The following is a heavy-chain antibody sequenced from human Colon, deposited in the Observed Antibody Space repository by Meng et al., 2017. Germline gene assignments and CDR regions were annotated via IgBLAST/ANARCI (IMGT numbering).Heavy chain of an antibody. Sequence: GGSLRLSCKGSGYTFSDYRLAWVRQMHGKGLEWMGMILPGTSETSYSPAFQGRFTISADKSISTSYLQWSSLEASDTAIYYCARHNCYYNWGQGTLVTVSS. CDR3: ARHNCYYN. CDR1: GYTFSDYR. CDR2: ILPGTSET. V-gene: IGHV5-51*01. J-gene: IGHJ4*02. D-gene: IGHD2-21*01.